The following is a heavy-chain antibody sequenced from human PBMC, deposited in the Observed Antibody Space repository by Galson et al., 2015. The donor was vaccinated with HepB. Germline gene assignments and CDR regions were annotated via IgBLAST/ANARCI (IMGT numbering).Heavy chain of an antibody. V-gene: IGHV1-18*04. CDR3: ARDLNTVTTKGTNYYGMDV. CDR2: ISAYNGNT. D-gene: IGHD4-17*01. J-gene: IGHJ6*02. CDR1: GYTFTSYG. Sequence: SVKVSCKASGYTFTSYGISWVRQAPGQGLEWMGWISAYNGNTNYAQKLQGRVTMTTDTSTSTAYMELRSLRSDDTAVYYCARDLNTVTTKGTNYYGMDVWGQGTTVTVSS.